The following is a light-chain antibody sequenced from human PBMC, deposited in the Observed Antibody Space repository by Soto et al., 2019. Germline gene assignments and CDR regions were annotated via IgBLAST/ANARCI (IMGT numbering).Light chain of an antibody. J-gene: IGKJ1*01. CDR3: QQNYNKPRT. CDR2: GAS. Sequence: DIQMTQSPSSLSASVGDRVTITCRASQSISNYLNWYQHKPGKAPKLLMFGASSLESGVPSRFSGGGSGTDFTLTINSLQPEDFATYHCQQNYNKPRTFGQGTKVEIK. CDR1: QSISNY. V-gene: IGKV1-39*01.